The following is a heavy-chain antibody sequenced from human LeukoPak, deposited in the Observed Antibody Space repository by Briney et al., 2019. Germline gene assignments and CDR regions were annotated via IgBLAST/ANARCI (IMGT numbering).Heavy chain of an antibody. CDR1: GGSISSGSYY. D-gene: IGHD5-18*01. Sequence: PSQTLSLTCTVSGGSISSGSYYWGWIRQPPGKGLEWIGSIYYSGSTYYNPSLKSRVTISVDTSKNQFSLKLSSVTAADTAVYYCASPTRGYSYGTYWYFDLWGRGTLVTVSS. CDR2: IYYSGST. CDR3: ASPTRGYSYGTYWYFDL. V-gene: IGHV4-39*01. J-gene: IGHJ2*01.